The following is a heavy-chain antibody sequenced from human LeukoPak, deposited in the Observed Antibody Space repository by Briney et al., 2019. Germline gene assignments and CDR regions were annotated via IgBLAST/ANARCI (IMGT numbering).Heavy chain of an antibody. CDR2: ISYDGSNK. V-gene: IGHV3-30*04. J-gene: IGHJ4*02. Sequence: GGSLRLSCAASGFTFSSYAMHWVRQAPGKGLEWVAVISYDGSNKYYADSVKGRFTISRDNSKNTLYPQMNSLRAEDTAVYYCARVMSRGYCSSTSCLSIDYWGQGTLVTVSS. CDR1: GFTFSSYA. D-gene: IGHD2-2*01. CDR3: ARVMSRGYCSSTSCLSIDY.